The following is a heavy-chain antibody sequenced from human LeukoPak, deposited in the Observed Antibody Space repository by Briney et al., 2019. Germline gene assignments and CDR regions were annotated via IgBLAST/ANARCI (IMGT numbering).Heavy chain of an antibody. J-gene: IGHJ5*02. CDR2: IYYSGST. V-gene: IGHV4-39*01. D-gene: IGHD1-1*01. Sequence: SETLSLTCTVSGGSISSSSYYWGWIRQPPGKGLEWIGSIYYSGSTYYNPSLKSRVTISVDTSKNQFSLKLSSVTAADTAVYYCARPSGTTNNWFDPWGQGTLVTVSS. CDR3: ARPSGTTNNWFDP. CDR1: GGSISSSSYY.